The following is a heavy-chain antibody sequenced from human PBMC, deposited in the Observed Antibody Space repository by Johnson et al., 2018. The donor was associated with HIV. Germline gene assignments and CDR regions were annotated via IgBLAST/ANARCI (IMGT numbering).Heavy chain of an antibody. CDR2: ISSSGSTI. D-gene: IGHD1-14*01. CDR1: GFTFSDYY. CDR3: AREGQEPPVQKDAFDI. V-gene: IGHV3-11*01. Sequence: QVQLVESGGGLVKPGGSLRLSCAASGFTFSDYYMSWIRQAPGKGLEWVSYISSSGSTIYYADSVKGRFTISRDTSKNTLYLQMNSLRAEDTAVYYCAREGQEPPVQKDAFDIWGQGTMVTVSS. J-gene: IGHJ3*02.